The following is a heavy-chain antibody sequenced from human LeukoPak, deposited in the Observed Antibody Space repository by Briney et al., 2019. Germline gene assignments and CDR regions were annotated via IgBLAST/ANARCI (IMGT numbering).Heavy chain of an antibody. CDR3: ARAFDY. V-gene: IGHV3-48*03. Sequence: PGGSLRLSCAASGFTFSNYKMNWVRQAPGKGLEWVSYISSSGSIIYYSDSVKGRFTISRDNAKNSLYLQMNSLRDEDTAVYYCARAFDYWGQGTLVAVSS. CDR2: ISSSGSII. J-gene: IGHJ4*02. CDR1: GFTFSNYK.